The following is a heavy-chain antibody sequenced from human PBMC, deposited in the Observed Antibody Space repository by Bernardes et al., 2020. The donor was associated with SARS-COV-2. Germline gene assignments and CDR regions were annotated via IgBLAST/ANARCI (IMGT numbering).Heavy chain of an antibody. J-gene: IGHJ6*02. CDR1: GFSFNNYA. V-gene: IGHV3-30*03. CDR2: ISYEGSKR. Sequence: GGSLRLSCAASGFSFNNYAMHWVRQAPGKGLEWVADISYEGSKRNFADSVKGRITVSRDSAKNMVFLQMNSLRAEDTAVFYCVRSAGMDVWGQGTMVTVSS. CDR3: VRSAGMDV.